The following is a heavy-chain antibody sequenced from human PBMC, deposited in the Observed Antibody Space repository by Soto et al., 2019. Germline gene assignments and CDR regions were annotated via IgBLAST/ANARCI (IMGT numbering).Heavy chain of an antibody. CDR2: VSPKSGNT. J-gene: IGHJ1*01. CDR1: GYNFFADG. V-gene: IGHV1-18*01. D-gene: IGHD1-1*01. CDR3: ARGRTVSSIDPLLV. Sequence: QIQLVQSGAEVKKPGASVKVSCKASGYNFFADGVNWVRQAPGQGLEWMGWVSPKSGNTDFARKGQGRVTMTADTSTNTDYLVLRGLRSDDTAVYYCARGRTVSSIDPLLVWGQGTLVSVSS.